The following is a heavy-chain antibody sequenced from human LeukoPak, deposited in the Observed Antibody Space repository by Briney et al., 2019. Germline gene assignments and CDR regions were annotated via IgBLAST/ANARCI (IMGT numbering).Heavy chain of an antibody. V-gene: IGHV5-51*01. CDR2: IYPDDSET. CDR3: VTSFLEGFDP. Sequence: GESLKISCSGSGYRFASQWIGWVRQIPGKGLQWMGIIYPDDSETKYSPSFQGQVTMTVDKSTSTAYLQWSSLKASDTAKYYCVTSFLEGFDPWGQGTLVTVSS. J-gene: IGHJ5*02. CDR1: GYRFASQW.